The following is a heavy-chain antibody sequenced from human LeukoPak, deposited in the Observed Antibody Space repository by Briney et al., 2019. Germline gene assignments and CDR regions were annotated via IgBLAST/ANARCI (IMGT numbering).Heavy chain of an antibody. J-gene: IGHJ6*02. CDR2: IIPILGIA. CDR3: ARLVGDADGVPDYYGMDV. Sequence: GASVKVSCKASGGTFSSYAISWVRQAPGQGLEWMGRIIPILGIANYAQKSQGRVTITADKSTSTAYMELSSLRSEDTAVYYCARLVGDADGVPDYYGMDVWGQGTTVTVSS. V-gene: IGHV1-69*04. D-gene: IGHD1-26*01. CDR1: GGTFSSYA.